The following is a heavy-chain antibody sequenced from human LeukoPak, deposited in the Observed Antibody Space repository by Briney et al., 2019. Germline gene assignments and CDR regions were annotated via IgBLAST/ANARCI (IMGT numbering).Heavy chain of an antibody. CDR1: GYSFTSYW. CDR3: VRLRREVAGLIRGVGHFDY. D-gene: IGHD6-19*01. V-gene: IGHV5-51*01. CDR2: IYPGDSDT. Sequence: GESLKISCKGSGYSFTSYWFGWVRQLPGKGLEWLGIIYPGDSDTTYSPAFQGHVTISADKSISTVSLQWSSLKASDTAMYYCVRLRREVAGLIRGVGHFDYWGQGTLVTVSS. J-gene: IGHJ4*02.